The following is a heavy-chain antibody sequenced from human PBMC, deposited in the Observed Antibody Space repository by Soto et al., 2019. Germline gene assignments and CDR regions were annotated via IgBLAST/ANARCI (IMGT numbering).Heavy chain of an antibody. D-gene: IGHD6-6*01. CDR2: IFYSGST. CDR3: ARDDRRAARPSYYYYMDV. Sequence: SETLSLTCTVSGGSISSGGYYWSWIRQHPGKGLELIGYIFYSGSTYYNPSLKSRVTISVDTSKNQFSLKLSSVTAADTAVYYCARDDRRAARPSYYYYMDVWGKGTTVTVSS. CDR1: GGSISSGGYY. V-gene: IGHV4-31*03. J-gene: IGHJ6*03.